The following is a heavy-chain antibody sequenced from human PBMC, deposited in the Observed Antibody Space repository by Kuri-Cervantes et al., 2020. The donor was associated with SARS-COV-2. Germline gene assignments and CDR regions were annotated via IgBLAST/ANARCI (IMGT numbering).Heavy chain of an antibody. CDR3: ASTLRSLEWGNNWFDP. V-gene: IGHV1-69*13. Sequence: SVKVSCKASGGTFSSYAISWVRQAPGQGLEWMGGIISIFGTANYAQKFQGRVTITADESTSTAYMELSSLRSEDTAMYYCASTLRSLEWGNNWFDPWGQGTLVTVSS. J-gene: IGHJ5*02. D-gene: IGHD3-3*01. CDR1: GGTFSSYA. CDR2: IISIFGTA.